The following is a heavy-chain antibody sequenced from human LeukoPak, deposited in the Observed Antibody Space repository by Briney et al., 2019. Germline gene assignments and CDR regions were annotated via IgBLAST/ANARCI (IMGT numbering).Heavy chain of an antibody. CDR1: GGSISSYY. CDR3: ARGGAGPDY. D-gene: IGHD3-16*01. CDR2: IYYSGST. V-gene: IGHV4-59*01. J-gene: IGHJ4*02. Sequence: SSETLSLTGTVSGGSISSYYWSWIRQPPGKGLEWIGYIYYSGSTNYNPSLKSRVTISVDTSKNQFSLKLSSVTAADTAVYYCARGGAGPDYWGQGTLVTVSS.